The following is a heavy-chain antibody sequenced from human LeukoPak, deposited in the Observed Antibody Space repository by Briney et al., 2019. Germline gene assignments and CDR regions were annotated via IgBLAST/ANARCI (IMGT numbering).Heavy chain of an antibody. J-gene: IGHJ4*02. Sequence: PGGSLGLSCAASGFTFSSYAMPWVRQAPGKGLEYVSAISSSGGSTYYANSVKGRFTISRDNSKNTLYLQMGSLRAEDMAVYYCARDRGRYYYDSSGYYDYWGQGTPVTVSS. D-gene: IGHD3-22*01. CDR2: ISSSGGST. V-gene: IGHV3-64*01. CDR3: ARDRGRYYYDSSGYYDY. CDR1: GFTFSSYA.